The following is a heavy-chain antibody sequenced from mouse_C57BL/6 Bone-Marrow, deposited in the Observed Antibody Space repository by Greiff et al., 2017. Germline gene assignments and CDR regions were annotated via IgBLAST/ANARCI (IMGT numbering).Heavy chain of an antibody. J-gene: IGHJ4*01. CDR1: GYTFTSYW. CDR3: ARGEQGGALDY. Sequence: QVQLQQPGAELVMPGASVKLSCKASGYTFTSYWMHWVKQRPGQGLEWIGEIDPSDSNTNYNQKFKGKATLTVDKSSSTAYMQLSSLTSEDTAVYDCARGEQGGALDYWGQGTTVTVSS. V-gene: IGHV1-69*01. CDR2: IDPSDSNT.